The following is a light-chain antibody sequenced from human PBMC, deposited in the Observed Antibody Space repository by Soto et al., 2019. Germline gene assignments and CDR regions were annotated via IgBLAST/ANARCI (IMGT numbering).Light chain of an antibody. CDR1: QGISSW. Sequence: DIQMTQSPSSVSASVGDRVTITCRASQGISSWLAWYQQKPGKAPNLLIYAASSLQSGVPSRFSGSGSVTDFTLPNSTLQPEDFANYYCQQADTFPLTFGGGTKVEIK. CDR2: AAS. V-gene: IGKV1-12*01. CDR3: QQADTFPLT. J-gene: IGKJ4*01.